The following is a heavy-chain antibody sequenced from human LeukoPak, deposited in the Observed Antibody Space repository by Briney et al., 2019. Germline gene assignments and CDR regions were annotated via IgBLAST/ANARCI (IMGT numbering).Heavy chain of an antibody. V-gene: IGHV3-23*01. D-gene: IGHD3-22*01. CDR1: GFTFSSYA. J-gene: IGHJ4*02. CDR3: ASSYYYDSSVIY. CDR2: ISGSGGST. Sequence: PGGSLRLSCAASGFTFSSYAMSWVRQAPGNGLEWVSAISGSGGSTYYADSVKGRFTISGDNSKNTLYLQMNSLRAEDTAVYYCASSYYYDSSVIYWGQGTLVTVSS.